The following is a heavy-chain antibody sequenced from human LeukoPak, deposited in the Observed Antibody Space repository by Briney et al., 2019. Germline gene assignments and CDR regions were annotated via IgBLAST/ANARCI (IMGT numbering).Heavy chain of an antibody. CDR2: ISSSSSYI. Sequence: GGSLRLSCAASGFTFSSYSMNWVRQAPGNGLEWVLSISSSSSYIYYADSVKGRFTISRDNAKNSLYLQMNSLRAEDTAVYYCARDGSSGWYGYWGQGTLVTVSS. V-gene: IGHV3-21*01. J-gene: IGHJ4*02. CDR1: GFTFSSYS. D-gene: IGHD6-19*01. CDR3: ARDGSSGWYGY.